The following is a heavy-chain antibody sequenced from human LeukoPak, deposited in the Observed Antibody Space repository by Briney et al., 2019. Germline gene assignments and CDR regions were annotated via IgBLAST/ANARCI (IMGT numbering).Heavy chain of an antibody. CDR1: GFTFSSYS. CDR3: ARWAGSYRYFDY. V-gene: IGHV3-21*01. Sequence: PGGSLRLSCSASGFTFSSYSMNWVRQAPGKGLEWVSSISSSSSYIYYADSVKGRFTISRDNAKNSLYLQMNSLRAEDTAVYYCARWAGSYRYFDYWGQGTLVTVSS. D-gene: IGHD1-26*01. CDR2: ISSSSSYI. J-gene: IGHJ4*02.